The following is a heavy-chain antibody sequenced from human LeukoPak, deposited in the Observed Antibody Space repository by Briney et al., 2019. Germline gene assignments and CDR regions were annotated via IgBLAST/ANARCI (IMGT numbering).Heavy chain of an antibody. Sequence: SETLSLTGTVSGYSISSGYYWGWIRQPPGKGLEWIGSIYHSGSTYYNPSLKSRVTISVDTSKNQFSLKLSSVTAADTAVYYCGRDNKWEPMDFDYWGQGTLVTVSS. D-gene: IGHD1-26*01. J-gene: IGHJ4*02. CDR3: GRDNKWEPMDFDY. CDR2: IYHSGST. V-gene: IGHV4-38-2*02. CDR1: GYSISSGYY.